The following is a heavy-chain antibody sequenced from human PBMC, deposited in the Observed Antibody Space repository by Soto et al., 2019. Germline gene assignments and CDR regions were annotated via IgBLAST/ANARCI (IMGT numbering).Heavy chain of an antibody. Sequence: QVQLVQSGAEMKEPGSSVKVSCKTSGGTFSSSAISWLRQAPGQGLEWMGGIIPLFRTPDYAQKFQGRVTIGADESTSTAYMELSSLRSEDTAVYYCARDNDRLQLGGNYYYILDVWGQGTTITVS. CDR1: GGTFSSSA. D-gene: IGHD4-4*01. V-gene: IGHV1-69*12. CDR2: IIPLFRTP. CDR3: ARDNDRLQLGGNYYYILDV. J-gene: IGHJ6*02.